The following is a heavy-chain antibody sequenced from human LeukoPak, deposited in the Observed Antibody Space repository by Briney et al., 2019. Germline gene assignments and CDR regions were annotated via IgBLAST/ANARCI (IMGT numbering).Heavy chain of an antibody. D-gene: IGHD6-19*01. J-gene: IGHJ4*02. V-gene: IGHV3-7*01. CDR2: IKQDGSQK. CDR1: RFTSSSYW. CDR3: ARETPDSSGWD. Sequence: GGSLRLSCAASRFTSSSYWMSWVRQAPGKGLEWVANIKQDGSQKNYVDSVKGRFIISRDNAKNSLYLQMNSLRAEDTAVYYCARETPDSSGWDWGQGTLVTVSS.